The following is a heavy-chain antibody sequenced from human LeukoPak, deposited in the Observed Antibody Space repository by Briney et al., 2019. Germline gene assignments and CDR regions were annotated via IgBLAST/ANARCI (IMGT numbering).Heavy chain of an antibody. Sequence: SETLSLTCTVSGGSISSYYWSWIRQPPGKGLEWIGYIYYSGSTNYNPSLNSRVTISVDTSKNQFSLKLSSVTAADTAVYYCASITVDTAMVYFDYWGQGTLFTVSS. D-gene: IGHD5-18*01. CDR2: IYYSGST. CDR3: ASITVDTAMVYFDY. V-gene: IGHV4-59*08. J-gene: IGHJ4*02. CDR1: GGSISSYY.